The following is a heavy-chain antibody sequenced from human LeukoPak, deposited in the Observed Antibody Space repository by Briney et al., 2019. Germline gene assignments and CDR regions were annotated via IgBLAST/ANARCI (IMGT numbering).Heavy chain of an antibody. D-gene: IGHD2-2*01. CDR1: GGSFSGYY. CDR3: ARGARIVVVPADDYGMDV. CDR2: INHSGST. V-gene: IGHV4-34*01. J-gene: IGHJ6*02. Sequence: SETLSLTCAVYGGSFSGYYWSWIRQPPGKGLEWIGEINHSGSTNYNPSLKSRVTISVDASKNQFSLELSSVTAADTAVYYCARGARIVVVPADDYGMDVWGQGTTVTVSS.